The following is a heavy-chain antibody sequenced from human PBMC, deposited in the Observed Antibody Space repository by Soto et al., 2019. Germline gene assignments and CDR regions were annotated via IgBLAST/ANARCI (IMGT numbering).Heavy chain of an antibody. V-gene: IGHV4-59*08. CDR2: IYYSGST. J-gene: IGHJ6*02. D-gene: IGHD5-18*01. CDR3: ARRVDTPPWGMGV. CDR1: GGSISSYY. Sequence: PSETLSLTCTVSGGSISSYYWSWIRQPPGKGLEWIGYIYYSGSTNYNPSLKSRVTISVDTSKNQFSLKLSSVTAADTAVYYCARRVDTPPWGMGVWGQGTTVTVS.